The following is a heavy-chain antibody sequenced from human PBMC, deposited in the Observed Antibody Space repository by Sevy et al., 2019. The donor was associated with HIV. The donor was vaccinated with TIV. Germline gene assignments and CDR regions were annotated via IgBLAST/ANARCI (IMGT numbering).Heavy chain of an antibody. CDR1: GFTFGDYA. D-gene: IGHD6-13*01. Sequence: GGSLRLSCTGSGFTFGDYAVSWVRQAPGKGLEWVGLIRSKIFGGTTEFAASVKGRFTITRDDSKGMAYLEMNSLKSEDTAVYYCTRDQWQQVVRPHCDYWGQGTLVTVSS. V-gene: IGHV3-49*04. CDR3: TRDQWQQVVRPHCDY. CDR2: IRSKIFGGTT. J-gene: IGHJ4*02.